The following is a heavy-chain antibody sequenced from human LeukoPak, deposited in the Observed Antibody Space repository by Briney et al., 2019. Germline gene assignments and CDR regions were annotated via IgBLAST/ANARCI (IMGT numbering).Heavy chain of an antibody. CDR1: GFTFSNYA. Sequence: SGGSLRLSCAASGFTFSNYAMSWVRQAPGKGLEWVGFIRNKASGGTTEYGTSVKGRFTISRDDSKSIAFLQMNSLKTEDTAMYYCTRERSVAVSYRDNYWGQGTLVTVSS. J-gene: IGHJ4*02. D-gene: IGHD6-19*01. V-gene: IGHV3-49*04. CDR2: IRNKASGGTT. CDR3: TRERSVAVSYRDNY.